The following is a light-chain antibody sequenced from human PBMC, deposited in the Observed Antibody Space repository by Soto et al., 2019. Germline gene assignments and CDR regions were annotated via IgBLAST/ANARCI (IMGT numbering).Light chain of an antibody. CDR2: GAS. Sequence: EIVLTHSPGTLSLCPWEIATLSCRASQSVSSGYLAWYQQKPGQAPRLLIYGASSRTTGIPDRFSGSGSGTDFTLTISRLEPEDFATYYRLQHYSYPRAFGQGTKVDIK. V-gene: IGKV3-20*01. CDR1: QSVSSGY. J-gene: IGKJ1*01. CDR3: LQHYSYPRA.